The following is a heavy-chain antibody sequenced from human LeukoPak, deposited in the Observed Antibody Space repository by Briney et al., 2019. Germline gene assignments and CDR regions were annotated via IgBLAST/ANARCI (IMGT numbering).Heavy chain of an antibody. CDR2: ISSSSSYI. D-gene: IGHD2/OR15-2a*01. Sequence: PGGSLRLSCAASGFTFSGYSMNWVRQAPGKGLEWVSSISSSSSYIYYAGSVKGRFTISRDNAKNSLYLQMNSLRAEDTAVYYCARDLSPFPPSPNDAFDIWGQGTMVTVSS. CDR1: GFTFSGYS. V-gene: IGHV3-21*01. CDR3: ARDLSPFPPSPNDAFDI. J-gene: IGHJ3*02.